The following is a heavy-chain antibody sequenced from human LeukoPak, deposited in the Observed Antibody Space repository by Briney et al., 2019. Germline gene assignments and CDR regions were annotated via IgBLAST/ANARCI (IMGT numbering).Heavy chain of an antibody. V-gene: IGHV1-69*05. D-gene: IGHD1-7*01. Sequence: ASVKVSCKASGGTFSSYAISWVRQAPGQGLEWMGGIIPIFGTANYAQKFQGRVTITTDESTSTAYMELSSLRSEDTAVYYCARDHPITGTTWGQGTLVTLSS. CDR2: IIPIFGTA. J-gene: IGHJ4*02. CDR3: ARDHPITGTT. CDR1: GGTFSSYA.